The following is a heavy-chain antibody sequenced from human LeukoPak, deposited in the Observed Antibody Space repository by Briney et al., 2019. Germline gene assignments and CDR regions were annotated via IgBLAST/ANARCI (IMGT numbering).Heavy chain of an antibody. CDR3: AGDRWSAAAGTSYYYYGMDV. Sequence: ASVKVSCKASGYTFTSYGISWVRQAPGQGLEWMGWISAYNGNTNYAQKLQGRVTMTTDTSTSTAYMELRSLRSDDTAVYYCAGDRWSAAAGTSYYYYGMDVWGQGTTVTVSS. D-gene: IGHD6-13*01. V-gene: IGHV1-18*01. CDR2: ISAYNGNT. CDR1: GYTFTSYG. J-gene: IGHJ6*02.